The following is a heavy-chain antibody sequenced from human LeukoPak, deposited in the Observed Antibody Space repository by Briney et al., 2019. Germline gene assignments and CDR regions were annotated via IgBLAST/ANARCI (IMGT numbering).Heavy chain of an antibody. V-gene: IGHV4-34*01. Sequence: SGTLSLTCAVYGGSFSGYYWSWIRQPPGKGLEWIGEINHSGSTNYNPSLKSRVTISVDTSKNQFSLKLISVTAADMAVYYCARLNKPGWFDPWGQGTLVTVSS. D-gene: IGHD1-14*01. CDR3: ARLNKPGWFDP. CDR1: GGSFSGYY. J-gene: IGHJ5*02. CDR2: INHSGST.